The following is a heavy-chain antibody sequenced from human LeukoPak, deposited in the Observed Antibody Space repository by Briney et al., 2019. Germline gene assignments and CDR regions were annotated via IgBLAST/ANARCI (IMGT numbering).Heavy chain of an antibody. D-gene: IGHD1-7*01. CDR1: GLTVSSYS. J-gene: IGHJ4*02. CDR3: ARDGGSITGTTGLFDY. CDR2: ISSSSSYI. Sequence: PGGSLRLSCAASGLTVSSYSMNWVRQAPGKGLEWVSSISSSSSYIYYADSLKGRFTISRDNAKNSLYLQMNSLRAEDTAVYYCARDGGSITGTTGLFDYWGQGTLVTVSS. V-gene: IGHV3-21*01.